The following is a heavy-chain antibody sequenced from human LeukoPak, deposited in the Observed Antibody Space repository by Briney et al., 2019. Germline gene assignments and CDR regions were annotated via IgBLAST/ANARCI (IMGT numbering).Heavy chain of an antibody. CDR2: INAGNGNT. J-gene: IGHJ5*02. D-gene: IGHD3-22*01. V-gene: IGHV1-3*03. Sequence: ASVKVSCKASGYSFTTYAMHWVRQAPGQRLEWMGWINAGNGNTKYSQDFQGRVTITRDTSASTAYMELSSLRSEDTAVYYCSRLLRSSPRDPWGQGTLVTVSS. CDR3: SRLLRSSPRDP. CDR1: GYSFTTYA.